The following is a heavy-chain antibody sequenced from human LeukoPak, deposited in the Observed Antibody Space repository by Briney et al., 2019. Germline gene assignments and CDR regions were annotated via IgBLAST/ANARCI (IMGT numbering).Heavy chain of an antibody. V-gene: IGHV3-23*01. CDR3: AKESNRYSGSYYFDY. D-gene: IGHD1-26*01. CDR1: GFTFSSYA. J-gene: IGHJ4*02. CDR2: ISGSGGST. Sequence: GSLRLSCAASGFTFSSYAMRWVRQDPGKGLEWVYAISGSGGSTYYADSVKGRFTISRDNSKNTLYLQMNSLRAEDTAVYYCAKESNRYSGSYYFDYWGQGTLVTVSS.